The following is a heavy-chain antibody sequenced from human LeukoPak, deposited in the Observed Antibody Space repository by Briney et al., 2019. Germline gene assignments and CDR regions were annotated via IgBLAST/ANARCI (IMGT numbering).Heavy chain of an antibody. D-gene: IGHD6-19*01. Sequence: SETLSLTCTVSGGSISSSTFYWGWIRQPPGKGLEWIGSLYYSGSTYYNLSLKSRVTISVDTSKNQFSLKLSSVTAADTAVYYCASSSWSTSYDAFDIWGQGTMVTVSS. J-gene: IGHJ3*02. V-gene: IGHV4-39*01. CDR3: ASSSWSTSYDAFDI. CDR2: LYYSGST. CDR1: GGSISSSTFY.